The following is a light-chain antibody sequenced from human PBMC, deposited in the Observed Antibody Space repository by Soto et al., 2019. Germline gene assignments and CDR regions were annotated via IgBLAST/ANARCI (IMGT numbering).Light chain of an antibody. Sequence: QSALTQPASVSGSPGQSITISCTGTSSDVGGYNYVSWYQQHPGKAPKLIIYEVSNRTSGVSNRFSGSKSGDTASLTISGLHATDEDDYYSSSYTSGSTLYVFGTGTKVTVL. CDR2: EVS. V-gene: IGLV2-14*01. J-gene: IGLJ1*01. CDR3: SSYTSGSTLYV. CDR1: SSDVGGYNY.